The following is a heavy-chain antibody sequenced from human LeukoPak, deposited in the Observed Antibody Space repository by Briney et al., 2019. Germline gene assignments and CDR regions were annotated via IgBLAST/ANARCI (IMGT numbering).Heavy chain of an antibody. CDR1: GGSISSHY. D-gene: IGHD3-10*01. CDR2: IYYSGNT. V-gene: IGHV4-59*11. J-gene: IGHJ4*02. CDR3: AQGLLGSGSNF. Sequence: PSETLSLTCTVSGGSISSHYWSWIRQTPGKGLEWIGYIYYSGNTNSNPSLKSRVTISVDTSKNHFSLKLTSVTAADTAVYYCAQGLLGSGSNFWGQGTLVTVSS.